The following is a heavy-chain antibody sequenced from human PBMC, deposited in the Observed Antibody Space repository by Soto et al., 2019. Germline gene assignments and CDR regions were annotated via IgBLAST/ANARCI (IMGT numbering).Heavy chain of an antibody. J-gene: IGHJ4*02. D-gene: IGHD1-7*01. V-gene: IGHV4-4*02. CDR3: ASRDPGTSVDY. CDR1: GGSFTSNNW. Sequence: PWATLALTCAVSGGSFTSNNWWTWVRHPPGQGLEWIGEIYLTGSTNYNPSLKSRVTISLDKSENQFSLKVTSLTAADTAVYYCASRDPGTSVDYWGQGTLVTVSS. CDR2: IYLTGST.